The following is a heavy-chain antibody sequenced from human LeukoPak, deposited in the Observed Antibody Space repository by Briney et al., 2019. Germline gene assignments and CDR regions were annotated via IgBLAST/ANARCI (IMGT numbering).Heavy chain of an antibody. D-gene: IGHD5-18*01. CDR2: ISSSGSTM. Sequence: GSLRLSRAASGFTFSDYYMSWIRQAPGKGLEWVSYISSSGSTMYYADSVKGRFTISRDNAKNSLYLQMNSLRAEDTAVYYCARGTDTSYYYYGMDVRGQGTTVTVSS. J-gene: IGHJ6*02. V-gene: IGHV3-11*01. CDR3: ARGTDTSYYYYGMDV. CDR1: GFTFSDYY.